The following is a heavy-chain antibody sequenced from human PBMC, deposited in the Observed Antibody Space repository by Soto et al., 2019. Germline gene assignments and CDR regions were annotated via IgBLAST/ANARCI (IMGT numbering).Heavy chain of an antibody. CDR1: GFTFSSYA. CDR3: VKDQASGGLRLGELPCFDY. V-gene: IGHV3-64D*08. J-gene: IGHJ4*02. Sequence: PGGSLRLSCSASGFTFSSYAMHWVRQAPGKGLEYVSAISSNGGSTYYADSVKGRFTISRDNSKNTLYLQMSSLRAEDTAVYYCVKDQASGGLRLGELPCFDYWGQGTLVTVSS. D-gene: IGHD3-16*02. CDR2: ISSNGGST.